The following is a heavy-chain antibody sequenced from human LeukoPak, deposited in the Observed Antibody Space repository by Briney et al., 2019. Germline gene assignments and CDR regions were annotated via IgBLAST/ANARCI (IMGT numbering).Heavy chain of an antibody. CDR2: IKQDGSEK. CDR1: GFTFSSYW. D-gene: IGHD3-10*01. J-gene: IGHJ4*02. CDR3: AKDVSMVRGVSGFDY. Sequence: GGSLRLSCAASGFTFSSYWMSWVRQARGKGLEWVANIKQDGSEKYYVDSVKGRFTISRDNAKNSLYLQMNSLRAEDTAVYYCAKDVSMVRGVSGFDYWGQGTLVTVSS. V-gene: IGHV3-7*01.